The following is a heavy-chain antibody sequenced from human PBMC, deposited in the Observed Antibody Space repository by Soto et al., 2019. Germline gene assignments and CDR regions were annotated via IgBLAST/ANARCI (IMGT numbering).Heavy chain of an antibody. J-gene: IGHJ4*02. CDR2: ISGSGSTI. D-gene: IGHD3-22*01. V-gene: IGHV3-48*03. Sequence: PGGSLRLSCAASGFIFSSYEMNWVRQAPGKGLEWVSSISGSGSTIYYADSVRGRFTISRDNAKNSLYLQMNSLRAEDTSVYYCAREVVFFHTSGYYSASDFWGQGTLVPVSS. CDR3: AREVVFFHTSGYYSASDF. CDR1: GFIFSSYE.